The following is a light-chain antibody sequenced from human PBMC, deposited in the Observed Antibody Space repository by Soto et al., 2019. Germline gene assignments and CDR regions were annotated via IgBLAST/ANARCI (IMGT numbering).Light chain of an antibody. CDR1: QGIRTE. J-gene: IGKJ1*01. V-gene: IGKV1-6*01. Sequence: AIQMTQSPSSLSASVGDRVTITCRASQGIRTELGWYQQRPGRAPKLLIYGASTLQSGVPSRFSGSGSGTDFTLTISDLQPEDFATYYCLQDSSYPRTFGQGTKIEIK. CDR2: GAS. CDR3: LQDSSYPRT.